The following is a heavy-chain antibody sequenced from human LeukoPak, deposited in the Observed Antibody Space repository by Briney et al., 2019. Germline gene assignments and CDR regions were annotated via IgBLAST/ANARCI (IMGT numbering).Heavy chain of an antibody. J-gene: IGHJ4*02. V-gene: IGHV4-61*02. CDR2: IYTSGST. Sequence: SETLSLTCTVSGGSISSGSYYWSWIRQPAGKGLEWIGRIYTSGSTNYNPSLKSRVTISVDTSKNQFSLKLSSVTAADTAVYYCAREGHTAMATGAVDYWGQGTLVTVSS. D-gene: IGHD5-18*01. CDR3: AREGHTAMATGAVDY. CDR1: GGSISSGSYY.